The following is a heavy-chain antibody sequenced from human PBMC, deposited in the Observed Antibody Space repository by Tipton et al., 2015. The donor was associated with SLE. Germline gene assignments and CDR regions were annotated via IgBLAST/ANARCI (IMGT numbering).Heavy chain of an antibody. Sequence: TLSLTCAVSGGSISSNIWWSWVRQPPGKGLEWIGEIFHSGTTNYNPSLKSRVTISIDKTKNQFSLKLTSMTAADTAIYFCASPYYYGSGSFDPWGQGTLVTVSS. CDR1: GGSISSNIW. D-gene: IGHD3-10*01. CDR3: ASPYYYGSGSFDP. V-gene: IGHV4-4*01. CDR2: IFHSGTT. J-gene: IGHJ5*02.